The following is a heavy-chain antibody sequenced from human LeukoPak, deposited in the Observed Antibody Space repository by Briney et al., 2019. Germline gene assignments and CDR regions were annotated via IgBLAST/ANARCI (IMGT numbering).Heavy chain of an antibody. CDR2: IKSKTDGGTT. CDR3: TTEFDYDFWSGYAPIDY. Sequence: GGSLRLSCAASGFTFSNAWMSWVRQAPGKGLEWVGRIKSKTDGGTTDYAAPVKGRFTISRDDSENTLYLQMNSLKTEDTAVYYCTTEFDYDFWSGYAPIDYWGQGTLVTVSS. D-gene: IGHD3-3*01. J-gene: IGHJ4*02. CDR1: GFTFSNAW. V-gene: IGHV3-15*01.